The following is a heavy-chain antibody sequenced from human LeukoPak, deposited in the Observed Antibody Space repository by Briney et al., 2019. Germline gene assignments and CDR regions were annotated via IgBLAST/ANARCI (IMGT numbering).Heavy chain of an antibody. CDR2: IGYDGSNK. V-gene: IGHV3-33*06. CDR1: GFTFSSYG. J-gene: IGHJ4*02. CDR3: AKDYCSSTSCYVFDY. Sequence: GRSLRLSCAASGFTFSSYGMHWVRQAPGKGLEGVAVIGYDGSNKYYADSVKGRFTISRDNSKNTLYLQMNSLRAEDTAVYYCAKDYCSSTSCYVFDYWGQGTLVTVSS. D-gene: IGHD2-2*01.